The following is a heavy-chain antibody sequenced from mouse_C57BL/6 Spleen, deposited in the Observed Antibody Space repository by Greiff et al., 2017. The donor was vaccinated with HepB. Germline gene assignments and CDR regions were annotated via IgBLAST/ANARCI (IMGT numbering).Heavy chain of an antibody. Sequence: EVQLQQSGPELVKPGASVKISCKASGYTFTDYYMNWVKQSHGKSLEWIGDINPNNGGTSYNQKFKGKATLTVDKSSSTAYMELRSLTSEDSAVYYCARFITTVVAGNYWGQGTTLTVSS. CDR2: INPNNGGT. D-gene: IGHD1-1*01. J-gene: IGHJ2*01. CDR3: ARFITTVVAGNY. CDR1: GYTFTDYY. V-gene: IGHV1-26*01.